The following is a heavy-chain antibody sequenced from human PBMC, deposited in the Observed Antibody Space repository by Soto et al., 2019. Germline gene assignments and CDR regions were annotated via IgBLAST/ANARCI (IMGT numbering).Heavy chain of an antibody. D-gene: IGHD3-3*01. Sequence: GGSLRLSCAASGFTFGIYAMSWVRQPPGKGLQWVSSVTANGGSTFYAGSVEGRFTISRDNSRNTLFLQMNGLRAEDSAMYYCARDTRPSAEYDFWFDPWGQGTLVTVSS. CDR2: VTANGGST. CDR3: ARDTRPSAEYDFWFDP. J-gene: IGHJ5*02. V-gene: IGHV3-23*01. CDR1: GFTFGIYA.